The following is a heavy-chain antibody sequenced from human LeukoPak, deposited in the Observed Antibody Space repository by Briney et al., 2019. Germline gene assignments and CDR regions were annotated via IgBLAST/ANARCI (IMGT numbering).Heavy chain of an antibody. J-gene: IGHJ5*02. CDR1: GFIFNDYS. CDR3: ARGPPLFDP. CDR2: IGTGGVTI. Sequence: PGGSLTLSCAASGFIFNDYSMNWVRQAPGKGLEWVSYIGTGGVTIYYADSVEGRFTISRDNAKNSLYLLMNSLRAEDTAVYYCARGPPLFDPWGQGTLVTVSS. V-gene: IGHV3-48*04.